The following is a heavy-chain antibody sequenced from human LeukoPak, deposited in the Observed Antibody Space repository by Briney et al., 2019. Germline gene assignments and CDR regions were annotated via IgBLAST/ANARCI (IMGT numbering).Heavy chain of an antibody. Sequence: ASVKVSCKASGYTFTSYDINWVRQATGQGLEWMGWMNPNSGNTGYARKFQGRVTMTRNTSISTAYMELSSLRSEDTAVYYCARGRKVRGVMQTRYYYYYMDVWGKGTTVTVSS. CDR3: ARGRKVRGVMQTRYYYYYMDV. J-gene: IGHJ6*03. CDR1: GYTFTSYD. V-gene: IGHV1-8*01. D-gene: IGHD3-10*01. CDR2: MNPNSGNT.